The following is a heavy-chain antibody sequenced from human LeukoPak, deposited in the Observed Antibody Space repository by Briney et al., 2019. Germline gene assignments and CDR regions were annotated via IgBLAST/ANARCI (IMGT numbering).Heavy chain of an antibody. Sequence: PGGSLRLSCSASGFTFTNYAMHWVRQAPGKGLEYVSAISTFGDSAYYADSVKGRFTISRDNSKNTLYLQMSSLRPEDTAVYFCVKGLSRSPYGMGVWGQGTTVTVSS. V-gene: IGHV3-64D*09. CDR3: VKGLSRSPYGMGV. CDR1: GFTFTNYA. D-gene: IGHD2/OR15-2a*01. J-gene: IGHJ6*02. CDR2: ISTFGDSA.